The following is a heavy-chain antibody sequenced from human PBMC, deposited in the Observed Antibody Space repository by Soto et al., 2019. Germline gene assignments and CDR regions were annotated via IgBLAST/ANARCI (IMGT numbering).Heavy chain of an antibody. CDR2: ISSSGSTI. CDR1: GFTFSDYY. CDR3: AREYSYGYLDVDY. V-gene: IGHV3-11*01. D-gene: IGHD5-18*01. J-gene: IGHJ4*02. Sequence: QVQLVESGGGLVKPGGSLRLSCAASGFTFSDYYMSWIRQAPGKGLEWVSYISSSGSTIYYAGSVEGQFTIPRDNAKNSLYLQMNRLRAEDTAVYYCAREYSYGYLDVDYWGQGTRVTVSS.